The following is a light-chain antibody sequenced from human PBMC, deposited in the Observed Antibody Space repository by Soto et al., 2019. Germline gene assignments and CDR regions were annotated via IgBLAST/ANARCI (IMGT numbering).Light chain of an antibody. CDR2: EVT. CDR1: SSDVGAYNF. J-gene: IGLJ3*02. Sequence: QSVLTQPASVSGSPGQSITISCTGTSSDVGAYNFVSWYQQYPGKVPRLIIYEVTKRPSGISNHFSASKSGNTASLTISGLRAEDEADYYCCSFTTSNTWVFGGGTQLTVL. CDR3: CSFTTSNTWV. V-gene: IGLV2-14*01.